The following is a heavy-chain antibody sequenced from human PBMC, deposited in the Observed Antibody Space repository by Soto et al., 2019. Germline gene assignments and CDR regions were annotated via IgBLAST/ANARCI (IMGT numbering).Heavy chain of an antibody. Sequence: PGESLKISCKGSGYSFTSYWIGWVRQMPGKGLEWMGIIYPGDSDTKYSPSFQGQVTISADRSISTAYLQWSSLKASDTAMYYCARAFASGYTYGAHAFDIWGQGTMVTVSS. CDR2: IYPGDSDT. CDR1: GYSFTSYW. J-gene: IGHJ3*02. D-gene: IGHD5-18*01. V-gene: IGHV5-51*01. CDR3: ARAFASGYTYGAHAFDI.